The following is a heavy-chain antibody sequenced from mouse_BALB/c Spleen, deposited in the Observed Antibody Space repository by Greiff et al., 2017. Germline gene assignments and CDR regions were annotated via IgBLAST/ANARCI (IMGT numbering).Heavy chain of an antibody. CDR1: GFTFSSFG. Sequence: DVKLVESGGGLVQPGGSRKLSCAASGFTFSSFGMHWVRQAPEKGLEWVAYISSGSSTIYYADTVKGRFTISRDNPKNTLFLQMTSLKSEDTAMYYCARQGVGQAWFAYWGQGTLVTVSA. V-gene: IGHV5-17*02. D-gene: IGHD3-3*01. J-gene: IGHJ3*01. CDR3: ARQGVGQAWFAY. CDR2: ISSGSSTI.